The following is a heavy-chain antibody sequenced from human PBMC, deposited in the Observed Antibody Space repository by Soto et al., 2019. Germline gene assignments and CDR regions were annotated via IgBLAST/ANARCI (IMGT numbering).Heavy chain of an antibody. V-gene: IGHV3-21*06. CDR3: AREGVHNYTEYYFAY. CDR1: GFTFSYYP. J-gene: IGHJ4*02. CDR2: ISGIRDYI. D-gene: IGHD3-10*01. Sequence: EVQLVESGGGLVNPGGSLRLSCAASGFTFSYYPLHWVRRAPGKGLEWVSSISGIRDYIRYADSVKGRFTISRDNAKTSLYLQMTSLTAEDTAVYYCAREGVHNYTEYYFAYWGQGTLVTVSS.